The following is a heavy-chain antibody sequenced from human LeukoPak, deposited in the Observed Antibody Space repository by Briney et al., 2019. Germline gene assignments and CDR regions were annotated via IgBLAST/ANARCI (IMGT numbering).Heavy chain of an antibody. CDR1: GYTLTELS. D-gene: IGHD1-26*01. V-gene: IGHV1-24*01. CDR3: ATGELGATKYYFDY. Sequence: ASVKVSCTVSGYTLTELSMHWVRQAPGKGLEWMGGFDPEDGETIYAQKFQGRVTMTEDTSTDTAYMELSSLRSEDTAVYYCATGELGATKYYFDYWGQGTLVTVSS. CDR2: FDPEDGET. J-gene: IGHJ4*02.